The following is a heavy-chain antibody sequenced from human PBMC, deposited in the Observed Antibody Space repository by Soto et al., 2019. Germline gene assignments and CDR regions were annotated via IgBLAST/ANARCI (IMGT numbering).Heavy chain of an antibody. D-gene: IGHD6-13*01. CDR1: GFSFSTYA. Sequence: EVQLLESGEGLVQPAGSLRLSCAASGFSFSTYAMSWVRQAPGKGLEWVSGISGSGGTTYYADSVKGRFTISRDNSKNTLYLQVYSLRVEDTAVYYCAKDQAAAGTISRYFQHWGQGTLVTVSS. CDR3: AKDQAAAGTISRYFQH. J-gene: IGHJ1*01. CDR2: ISGSGGTT. V-gene: IGHV3-23*01.